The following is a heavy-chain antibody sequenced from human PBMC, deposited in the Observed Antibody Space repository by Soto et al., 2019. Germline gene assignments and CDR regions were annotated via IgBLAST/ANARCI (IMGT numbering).Heavy chain of an antibody. CDR1: GFTFSSYA. D-gene: IGHD6-19*01. V-gene: IGHV3-23*01. CDR2: ISGSGGST. CDR3: AKEAVDSSGWYGRVSYWFDP. J-gene: IGHJ5*02. Sequence: PGGSLRLSCAASGFTFSSYAMSWVRQAPGKGLEWVSAISGSGGSTYYADSVKGRFTISRDNSKNTLYLQMNSLRAEDTAVYYCAKEAVDSSGWYGRVSYWFDPWGQGTLVTVSS.